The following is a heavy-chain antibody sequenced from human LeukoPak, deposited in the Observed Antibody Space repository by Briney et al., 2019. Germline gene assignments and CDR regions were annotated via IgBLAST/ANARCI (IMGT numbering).Heavy chain of an antibody. CDR3: ATVLRDKYYYDSSGYLSF. J-gene: IGHJ4*02. V-gene: IGHV1-24*01. Sequence: ASVKVSCKVSGYTLTELSMHWVRQAPGKGLEWMGGFDPEDGETIYAQKFQGRVTMTEDTSTDTAYMELSSLRSEDTAVYYCATVLRDKYYYDSSGYLSFWGQGTLVTVSS. CDR1: GYTLTELS. D-gene: IGHD3-22*01. CDR2: FDPEDGET.